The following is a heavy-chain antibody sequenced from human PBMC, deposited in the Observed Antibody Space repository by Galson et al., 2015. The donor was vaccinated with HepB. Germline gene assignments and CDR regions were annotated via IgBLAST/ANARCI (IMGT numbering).Heavy chain of an antibody. V-gene: IGHV7-4-1*02. CDR1: GYSFSSFA. D-gene: IGHD3-10*01. Sequence: SVKVSCKASGYSFSSFAMIWVRQAPGQGLEWMGWINTNTGNPTYAQGLTGRFVFSLDTPVSTAYLQISSLKAEDTALYYCARGFPGEPLRFFGDSWGQGTLVTVSS. CDR2: INTNTGNP. CDR3: ARGFPGEPLRFFGDS. J-gene: IGHJ4*02.